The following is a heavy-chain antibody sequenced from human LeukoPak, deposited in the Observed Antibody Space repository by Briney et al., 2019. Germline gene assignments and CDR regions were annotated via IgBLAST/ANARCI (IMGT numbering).Heavy chain of an antibody. D-gene: IGHD6-13*01. J-gene: IGHJ4*02. CDR2: INPSGGGT. CDR1: GYIFNSYF. CDR3: AREQQLGYDY. V-gene: IGHV1-46*02. Sequence: GASVKVSCKASGYIFNSYFMHWVRQAPGQGLEWMGVINPSGGGTYYAQKFQGRVTMTRDMSTSTVYMELSSLRSEDTAVYYCAREQQLGYDYWGQGTLVTVSS.